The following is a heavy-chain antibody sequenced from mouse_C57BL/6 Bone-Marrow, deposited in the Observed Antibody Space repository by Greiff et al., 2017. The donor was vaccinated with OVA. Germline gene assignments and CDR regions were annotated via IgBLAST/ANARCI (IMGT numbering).Heavy chain of an antibody. CDR2: IDPETGGT. J-gene: IGHJ2*01. D-gene: IGHD1-2*01. CDR3: TRYGHFDY. Sequence: VQLQQSGAELVRPGASVTLSCKASGYTFTDYEMHWVKQTPVHGLEWIGAIDPETGGTAYNQKFKGKVILTADKSSSTAYMELRSLTSEDSAVYYCTRYGHFDYWGQGTTLTVSS. V-gene: IGHV1-15*01. CDR1: GYTFTDYE.